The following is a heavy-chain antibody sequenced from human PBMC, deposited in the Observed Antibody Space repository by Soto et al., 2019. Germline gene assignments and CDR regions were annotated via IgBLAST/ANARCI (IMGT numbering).Heavy chain of an antibody. CDR3: ARLIGNSWLDS. CDR1: GDSVSSHTIA. V-gene: IGHV6-1*01. CDR2: TYYRSKWKN. J-gene: IGHJ5*01. D-gene: IGHD2-8*01. Sequence: SQTLSLTCAISGDSVSSHTIAWNWIRQSPSRGLEWLGRTYYRSKWKNDYAESVKSRITINPDTSNKQFSLQLNSVTPDDTAVYYCARLIGNSWLDSWGQGTLVTVSS.